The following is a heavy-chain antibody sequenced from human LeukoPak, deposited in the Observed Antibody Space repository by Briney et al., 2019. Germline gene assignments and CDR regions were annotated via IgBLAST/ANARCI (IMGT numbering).Heavy chain of an antibody. J-gene: IGHJ6*03. CDR1: GGSFRGFY. Sequence: PSETLSLTFAVHGGSFRGFYWSWIRQPPGKGLEWIGSIYYSGSTHYNPSLKSRVTISVDASKNQFSLKLSSVTAADTAVYYCARHVPHKGIVVVITTYYYMDVWGKGTTVTISS. CDR2: IYYSGST. D-gene: IGHD3-22*01. V-gene: IGHV4-34*01. CDR3: ARHVPHKGIVVVITTYYYMDV.